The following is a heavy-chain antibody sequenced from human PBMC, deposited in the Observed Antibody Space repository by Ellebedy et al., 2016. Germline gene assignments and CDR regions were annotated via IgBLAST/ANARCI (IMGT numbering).Heavy chain of an antibody. CDR1: SYTFNHYG. CDR3: ARGDSGGAYWYLDL. V-gene: IGHV1-18*04. J-gene: IGHJ2*01. Sequence: ASVKVSXKASSYTFNHYGISWVRQAPGQGLEWMGWISAYNGNTNFAQKLQGRVTMTTDTSTSTVYMELRSLTSDDTAVYYCARGDSGGAYWYLDLWGRGTLVTVSS. CDR2: ISAYNGNT. D-gene: IGHD3-16*01.